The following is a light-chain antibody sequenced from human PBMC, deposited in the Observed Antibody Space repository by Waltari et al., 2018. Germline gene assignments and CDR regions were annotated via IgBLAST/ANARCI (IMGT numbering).Light chain of an antibody. CDR3: SSYTSSNTFYVV. CDR2: EVS. V-gene: IGLV2-18*02. CDR1: SSDVGSYNR. J-gene: IGLJ2*01. Sequence: QSALTQPPSVSGSPGQSVTISCTGTSSDVGSYNRVSWYQQPPGTAPKLIIYEVSNRPSGVPDRCSGSKSGNTASLTISGLQAEDEADYYCSSYTSSNTFYVVFGGGTKLTVL.